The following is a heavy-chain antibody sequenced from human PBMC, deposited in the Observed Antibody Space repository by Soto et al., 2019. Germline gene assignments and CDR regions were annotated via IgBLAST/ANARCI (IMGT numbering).Heavy chain of an antibody. V-gene: IGHV4-39*01. Sequence: PSETLSLTCTVSGGSISSTNYYWGWIRQLPGKGLEWIGSIFYSGGTYYNPSPRSRVTIYIDSSKNQFSLKLSSVTAADTAVYYCARHLVVTATTYNWFDLWGQGTLVTVPQ. J-gene: IGHJ5*02. CDR2: IFYSGGT. CDR3: ARHLVVTATTYNWFDL. CDR1: GGSISSTNYY. D-gene: IGHD2-15*01.